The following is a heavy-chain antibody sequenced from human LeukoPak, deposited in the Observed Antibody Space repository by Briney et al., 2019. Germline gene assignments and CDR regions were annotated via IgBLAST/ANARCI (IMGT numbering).Heavy chain of an antibody. CDR3: ARVSVPGIVVAYHP. V-gene: IGHV1-69*06. J-gene: IGHJ5*02. Sequence: SAKVSCKASGGTFSSYAISWVRQAPGQGLEWMGGIIPIFGTANYAQKFQGRVTITADKSTSTAYMELSSLRSEDTAVYYCARVSVPGIVVAYHPWGQGTLVTVSS. CDR2: IIPIFGTA. CDR1: GGTFSSYA. D-gene: IGHD6-19*01.